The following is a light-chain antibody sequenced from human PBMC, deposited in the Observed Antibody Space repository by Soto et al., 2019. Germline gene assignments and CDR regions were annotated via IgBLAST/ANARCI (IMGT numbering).Light chain of an antibody. CDR1: QNVSSN. V-gene: IGKV3-15*01. CDR3: QQCGRLSPT. Sequence: ETVMTQSTVRLSVSPGERAPLSCKASQNVSSNLAWYQQKLGKAPRVLIYGASTRATGIPARFSGRGSGTEFTLTISRLEPEDFAVYYCQQCGRLSPTFGEGTKVDIK. J-gene: IGKJ1*01. CDR2: GAS.